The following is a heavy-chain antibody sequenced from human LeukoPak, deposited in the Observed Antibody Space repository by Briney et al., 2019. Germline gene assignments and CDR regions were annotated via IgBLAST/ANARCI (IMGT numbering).Heavy chain of an antibody. D-gene: IGHD6-19*01. J-gene: IGHJ6*02. Sequence: GGSLRLSCAASGFTFSSYAMSWVRQAPGKGLEWVSAISGSGGSTYYTGSVKGWFTISRDNSKNTLYLQMDSLRAEGTAIYYCAKADRLAGAAVYYYNGMDVWGQGTTVTVSS. CDR1: GFTFSSYA. CDR3: AKADRLAGAAVYYYNGMDV. V-gene: IGHV3-23*01. CDR2: ISGSGGST.